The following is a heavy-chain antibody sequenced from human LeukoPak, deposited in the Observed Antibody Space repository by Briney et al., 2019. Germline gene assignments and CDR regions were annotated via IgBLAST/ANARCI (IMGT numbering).Heavy chain of an antibody. J-gene: IGHJ6*03. V-gene: IGHV3-11*01. CDR1: GFTFSDYY. D-gene: IGHD3-3*01. Sequence: GGSLRLSCAASGFTFSDYYMSWIRQAPGKGLEWVSYISSSGSTIYYADSVKGRFTISRDNAKNSLYLQMNSLRAEDTAVYYCARDAVSYYDFWSGYYLSYYYYYYMDVRGKGTTVTVSS. CDR2: ISSSGSTI. CDR3: ARDAVSYYDFWSGYYLSYYYYYYMDV.